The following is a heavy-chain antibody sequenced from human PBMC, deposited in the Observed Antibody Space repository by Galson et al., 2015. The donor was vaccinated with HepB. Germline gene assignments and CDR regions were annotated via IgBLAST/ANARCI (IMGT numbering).Heavy chain of an antibody. CDR3: AKGLMWFDY. V-gene: IGHV3-23*01. CDR2: ISGSGGST. CDR1: GFIFSSYT. J-gene: IGHJ4*02. D-gene: IGHD2-8*01. Sequence: SLRLSCAASGFIFSSYTMSWVRQAPGQGLEWVSGISGSGGSTDYADSVKGRFTISRDNSKNTLYLQMNSLRAEDTAVYYCAKGLMWFDYWGQGTLVTVSS.